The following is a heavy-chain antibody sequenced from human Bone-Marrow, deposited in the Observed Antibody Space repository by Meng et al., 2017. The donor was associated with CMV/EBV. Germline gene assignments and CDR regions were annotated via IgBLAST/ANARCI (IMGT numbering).Heavy chain of an antibody. D-gene: IGHD6-13*01. J-gene: IGHJ4*02. CDR2: ISHSGSTI. V-gene: IGHV3-48*03. CDR1: GFSLSGSS. Sequence: GESLKISCAASGFSLSGSSMSWLRQAPGKGLEWLAFISHSGSTIRYADSVKGRFTVSRDNAKDSLYLQMNTLRVEDTAVFYCARITSSWYTPDYWGQGILVTVSS. CDR3: ARITSSWYTPDY.